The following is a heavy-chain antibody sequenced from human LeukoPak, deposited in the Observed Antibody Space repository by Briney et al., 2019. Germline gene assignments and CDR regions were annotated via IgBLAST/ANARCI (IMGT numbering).Heavy chain of an antibody. V-gene: IGHV3-7*01. CDR2: IKQDGSEK. CDR1: GFTFSSYW. Sequence: GGSLRLSCAASGFTFSSYWTSWVRQAPGKGLEWVANIKQDGSEKYYVDSVKGRFTISRDNAKNSLYLQMNSLRAKDTAVYYCARDSSGYYANWGQGTLVTVSS. D-gene: IGHD3-22*01. CDR3: ARDSSGYYAN. J-gene: IGHJ4*02.